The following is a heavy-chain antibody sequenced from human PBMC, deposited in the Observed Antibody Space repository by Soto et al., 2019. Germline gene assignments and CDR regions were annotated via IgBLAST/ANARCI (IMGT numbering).Heavy chain of an antibody. V-gene: IGHV3-9*01. CDR1: GFTFDDYA. CDR3: AGGGGGTTRGGAFDI. CDR2: ISWNSGSI. Sequence: EVQLVESGGGLVQPGRSLRLSCAASGFTFDDYAMHWVRQAPGKGLEWVSGISWNSGSIGYADSVKGRFTISRDNAKNSLYLQMSSLRAEDTAWYYCAGGGGGTTRGGAFDIWGQGTMVTVSS. D-gene: IGHD3-16*01. J-gene: IGHJ3*02.